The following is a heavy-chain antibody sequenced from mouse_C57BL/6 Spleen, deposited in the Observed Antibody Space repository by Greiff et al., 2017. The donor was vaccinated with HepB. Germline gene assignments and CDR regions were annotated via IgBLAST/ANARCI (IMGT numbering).Heavy chain of an antibody. CDR1: GYTFTSYW. V-gene: IGHV1-52*01. CDR3: ARVYSNYDAMDY. CDR2: IDPSDSET. Sequence: QVHVKQPGAELVRPGSSVKLSCKASGYTFTSYWMHWVKQRPIQGLEWIGNIDPSDSETHYNQKFKDKATLTVDKSSSTAYMQLSSLTSEDSAVYYCARVYSNYDAMDYWGQGTSVTVSS. D-gene: IGHD2-5*01. J-gene: IGHJ4*01.